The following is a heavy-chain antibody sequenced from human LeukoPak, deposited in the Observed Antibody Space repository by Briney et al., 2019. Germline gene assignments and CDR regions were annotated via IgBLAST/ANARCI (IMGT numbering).Heavy chain of an antibody. D-gene: IGHD1-1*01. J-gene: IGHJ3*02. Sequence: PGGSLRLSCAASGFTVSSNYMNWVRQAPGKGLEWVGRIKSRADGGTTDYAAPVKGRFTISRDGSALYLQMNSLKTEDTAVYYCATVYGGNDIASDIWGQGTTVTVSS. V-gene: IGHV3-15*01. CDR2: IKSRADGGTT. CDR3: ATVYGGNDIASDI. CDR1: GFTVSSNY.